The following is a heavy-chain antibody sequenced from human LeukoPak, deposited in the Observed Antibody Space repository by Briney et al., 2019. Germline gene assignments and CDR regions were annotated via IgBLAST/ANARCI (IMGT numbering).Heavy chain of an antibody. CDR3: AKARYGSGSYRWDYYYYGMDV. CDR2: INSDGSST. Sequence: GGSLRLSCAASGFTFSSYWMHWVRQVPGKGLVWVSRINSDGSSTSYADSVKGRFTISRDNSKNTLYLQMNSLRAEDTAVYYCAKARYGSGSYRWDYYYYGMDVWGQGTTVTASS. V-gene: IGHV3-74*01. CDR1: GFTFSSYW. J-gene: IGHJ6*02. D-gene: IGHD3-10*01.